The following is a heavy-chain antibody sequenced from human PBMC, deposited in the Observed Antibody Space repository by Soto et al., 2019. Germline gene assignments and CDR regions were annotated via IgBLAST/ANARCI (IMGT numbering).Heavy chain of an antibody. CDR2: IIPIFGTA. D-gene: IGHD5-18*01. CDR1: GGTFSSYA. V-gene: IGHV1-69*01. J-gene: IGHJ6*02. Sequence: QVQLVQSGAEVKKPGSSVKVSCKASGGTFSSYAISWVRQAPGQGLEWMGGIIPIFGTANYAQKFQGRVTITADESTSTAYMELSSLRSEDKAVYYCAREGLDTAMVTDYYYYGMDVWGQGTTVTVSS. CDR3: AREGLDTAMVTDYYYYGMDV.